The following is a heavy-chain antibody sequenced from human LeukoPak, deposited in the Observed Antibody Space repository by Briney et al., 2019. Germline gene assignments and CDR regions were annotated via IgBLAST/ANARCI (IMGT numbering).Heavy chain of an antibody. D-gene: IGHD3-3*01. V-gene: IGHV4-34*01. CDR3: ARHSYDFWCGKRSLYYYYLDV. CDR1: GGSFSGYY. Sequence: PSETLSLTCAVYGGSFSGYYWSWIRQPPGKGLEWIGEINHSGSTNYNPSLKSRVTISVDTSKNQFSLKLSSETAADTAVYYCARHSYDFWCGKRSLYYYYLDVWGKGTTVTVSS. J-gene: IGHJ6*03. CDR2: INHSGST.